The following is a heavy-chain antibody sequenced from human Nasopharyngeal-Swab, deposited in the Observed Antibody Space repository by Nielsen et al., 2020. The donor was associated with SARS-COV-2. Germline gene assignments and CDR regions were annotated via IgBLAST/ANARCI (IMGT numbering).Heavy chain of an antibody. J-gene: IGHJ6*02. V-gene: IGHV4-61*09. CDR1: GVSISSGSYY. D-gene: IGHD3-9*01. Sequence: LSCSVSGVSISSGSYYWSWIRQPAGKGLEWIGHMYTSGSPNYNPSLKSRVAISMDTSKNQFSLRLSSVTAADTAVYYCAREDRWTLTSFYYALDVWGQGSTVTVPS. CDR2: MYTSGSP. CDR3: AREDRWTLTSFYYALDV.